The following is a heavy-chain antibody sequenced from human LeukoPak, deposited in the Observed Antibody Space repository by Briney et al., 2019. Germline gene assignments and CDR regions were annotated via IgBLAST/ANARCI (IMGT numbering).Heavy chain of an antibody. D-gene: IGHD2-15*01. V-gene: IGHV1-18*01. J-gene: IGHJ6*02. CDR2: ISAYNGNT. CDR1: SHTFTSYG. Sequence: ASVKVSCKASSHTFTSYGISWVRQAPGQGLEWMGWISAYNGNTNYAQKLQGRVTMTTDTSTSTAYMELRSLRSDDTAVYYCARRGGSGLVGYYYYYGMDVWGQGTTVTVSS. CDR3: ARRGGSGLVGYYYYYGMDV.